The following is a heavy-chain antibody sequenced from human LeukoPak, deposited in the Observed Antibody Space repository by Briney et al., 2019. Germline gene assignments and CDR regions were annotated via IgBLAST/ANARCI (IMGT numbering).Heavy chain of an antibody. CDR1: GGSISSYY. D-gene: IGHD3-22*01. J-gene: IGHJ3*02. CDR3: ARLGYYDSRAFDI. V-gene: IGHV4-59*08. CDR2: IYYSGST. Sequence: SKTLSLTCTVSGGSISSYYWSWIRQPPGKGLEWIGYIYYSGSTNYNPSLKSRVTISVDTSKNQFSLKLSSVTAADTAVYYCARLGYYDSRAFDIWGQGTMVTVSS.